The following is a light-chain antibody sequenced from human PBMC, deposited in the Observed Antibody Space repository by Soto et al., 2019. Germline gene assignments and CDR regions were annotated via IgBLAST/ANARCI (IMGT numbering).Light chain of an antibody. CDR3: ASWDDSVNGLV. CDR2: SNN. V-gene: IGLV1-44*01. Sequence: QSVLTQPPSVSAAPGQKVIISCSGSSSNIGSNNVEWYQHLPGTAPKLLIYSNNQGPSGVPDRFSGSKSGTSASLAISGLQSEDEADYYCASWDDSVNGLVIGGGTKLTVL. J-gene: IGLJ3*02. CDR1: SSNIGSNN.